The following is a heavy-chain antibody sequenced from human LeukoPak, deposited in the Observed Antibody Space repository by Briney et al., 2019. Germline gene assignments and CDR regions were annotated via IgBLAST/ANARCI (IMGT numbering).Heavy chain of an antibody. CDR2: IKQDGSEK. CDR1: GFTFSGYW. J-gene: IGHJ6*02. Sequence: GGSLRLSCAASGFTFSGYWMSWVRQAPGKGLEWVANIKQDGSEKYYVGSVKGRFTISRDNAKNSLYLQMNSLRAEDTAVYYCAKHVLRFLEWLYPNYYYYGMDVWGQGTTVTVSS. D-gene: IGHD3-3*01. V-gene: IGHV3-7*01. CDR3: AKHVLRFLEWLYPNYYYYGMDV.